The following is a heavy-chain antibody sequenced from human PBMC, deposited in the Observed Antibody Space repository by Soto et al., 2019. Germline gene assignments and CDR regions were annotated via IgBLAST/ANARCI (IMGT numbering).Heavy chain of an antibody. CDR3: ATVGYCSSTSCYTGGKSIAARTGWFDP. Sequence: GASVKVSVKASGGTFSSYAISWLRQAPGQGLEWMGGIIPIFGTANYAQKFQGRVTITADESTSTAYMGLSSLRSEDTAVYYCATVGYCSSTSCYTGGKSIAARTGWFDPWGQGTLVTVSS. J-gene: IGHJ5*02. V-gene: IGHV1-69*13. D-gene: IGHD2-2*02. CDR1: GGTFSSYA. CDR2: IIPIFGTA.